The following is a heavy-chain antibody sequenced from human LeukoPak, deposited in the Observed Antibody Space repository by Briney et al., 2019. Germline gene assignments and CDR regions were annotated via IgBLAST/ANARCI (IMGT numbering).Heavy chain of an antibody. J-gene: IGHJ4*02. Sequence: SETLSLTCAVYGGSFSDYYWSWIRQPPGKGLEWIGEINHIGSTNYNPSLKSRVTISVDTSKNQFSLNLSSLTAADTAVYYCARGLLWFGDLLHYFDYWGQGSLVTVSS. V-gene: IGHV4-34*01. D-gene: IGHD3-10*01. CDR3: ARGLLWFGDLLHYFDY. CDR1: GGSFSDYY. CDR2: INHIGST.